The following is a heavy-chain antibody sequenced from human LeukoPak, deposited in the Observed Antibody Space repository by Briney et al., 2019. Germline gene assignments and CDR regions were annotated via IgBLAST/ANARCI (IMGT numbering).Heavy chain of an antibody. D-gene: IGHD4-17*01. CDR1: GGSISSYY. CDR2: IYYSGST. V-gene: IGHV4-59*12. J-gene: IGHJ5*02. Sequence: SETLSLTCTVSGGSISSYYWSWIRQPPGKGLEWIGYIYYSGSTNYNPSLKSRVTISVDTSKNQFSLKLSSVTAADTAVYYCAREAYGQFNWFGPWGQGTLVTVSS. CDR3: AREAYGQFNWFGP.